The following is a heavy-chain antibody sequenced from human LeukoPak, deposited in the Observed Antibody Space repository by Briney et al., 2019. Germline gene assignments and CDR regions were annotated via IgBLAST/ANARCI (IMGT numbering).Heavy chain of an antibody. CDR1: GFTVGTTS. V-gene: IGHV3-53*01. CDR2: IYSGGST. Sequence: GGSLRLSCTGSGFTVGTTSMSWVRQAPGKGLEWVSVIYSGGSTHYADSVRGRFTISRDNSKNTFYLQMNSLRAEDTAVYYCARGVSYGSGSYIGDPWGQGTLVTVSS. D-gene: IGHD3-10*01. J-gene: IGHJ5*02. CDR3: ARGVSYGSGSYIGDP.